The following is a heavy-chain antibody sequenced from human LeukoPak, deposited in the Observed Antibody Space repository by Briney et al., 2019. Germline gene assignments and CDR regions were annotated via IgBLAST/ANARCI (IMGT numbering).Heavy chain of an antibody. Sequence: HAGGSLRLSCAASGFTFRGYSMNWVRQAPGKGLEWVSYITSSSSAIYYADSVKGRFTISRDNARSSLYLQMNSLRDEDTAIYYCARSESSTSGRYYGMDVWGQGTTVTVSS. CDR2: ITSSSSAI. CDR3: ARSESSTSGRYYGMDV. V-gene: IGHV3-48*02. D-gene: IGHD2-2*01. CDR1: GFTFRGYS. J-gene: IGHJ6*02.